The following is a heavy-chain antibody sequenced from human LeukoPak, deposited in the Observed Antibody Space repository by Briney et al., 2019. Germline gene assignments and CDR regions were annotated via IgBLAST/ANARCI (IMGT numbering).Heavy chain of an antibody. CDR3: AERGAYYDRSGYYYFAY. V-gene: IGHV4-39*01. CDR1: GGSISSSSYS. CDR2: IYYSGST. D-gene: IGHD3-22*01. J-gene: IGHJ4*02. Sequence: SETLSLTCTVSGGSISSSSYSWGWIRQPPGKGLEWIGSIYYSGSTYYNPSLKSRVTISVDTSKNQFSLKLSSVTAADTAVYYCAERGAYYDRSGYYYFAYWGQGTLVTVSS.